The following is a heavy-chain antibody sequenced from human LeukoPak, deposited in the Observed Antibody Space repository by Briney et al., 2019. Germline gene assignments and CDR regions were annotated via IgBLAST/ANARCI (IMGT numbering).Heavy chain of an antibody. CDR1: GFTFSDYY. V-gene: IGHV3-11*04. J-gene: IGHJ1*01. D-gene: IGHD1-26*01. Sequence: GGSLRLSCAASGFTFSDYYMTWIRQAPGKGPEWVSYISSTGSTIYYADSVKGRFTISRDNSKNTLYLQMNSLRAEDTAVYYCARARTWELIGGYFQHWGQGTLVTVSS. CDR2: ISSTGSTI. CDR3: ARARTWELIGGYFQH.